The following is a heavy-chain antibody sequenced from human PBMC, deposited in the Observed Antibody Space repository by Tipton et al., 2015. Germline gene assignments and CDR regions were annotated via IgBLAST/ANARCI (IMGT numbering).Heavy chain of an antibody. D-gene: IGHD6-6*01. CDR2: LSAAAYGT. CDR3: AKEASVAALRQEKGYFDY. J-gene: IGHJ4*02. CDR1: GFTFTSFA. V-gene: IGHV3-23*01. Sequence: SLLLSCAASGFTFTSFAMSWVRHSPWKGLEWVSSLSAAAYGTYYADSVKGRFTISRGNSKSALDLQMNSLRAEDTAVYYCAKEASVAALRQEKGYFDYWGQGTLVTVSS.